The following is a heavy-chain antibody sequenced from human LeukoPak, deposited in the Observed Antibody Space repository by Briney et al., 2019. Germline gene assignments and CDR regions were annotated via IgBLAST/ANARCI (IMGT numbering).Heavy chain of an antibody. D-gene: IGHD3-22*01. Sequence: GGSLRLSCAASGFTFSDYYMSWIRQAPGKGLEWVSYISSSGSTIYYADSVKGRFTISRDNAKNSLYLQMNSLRAEDTAVYYCARDMMGWDSSGYSRFVDYWGQGTLVTVSS. CDR3: ARDMMGWDSSGYSRFVDY. V-gene: IGHV3-11*04. CDR2: ISSSGSTI. J-gene: IGHJ4*02. CDR1: GFTFSDYY.